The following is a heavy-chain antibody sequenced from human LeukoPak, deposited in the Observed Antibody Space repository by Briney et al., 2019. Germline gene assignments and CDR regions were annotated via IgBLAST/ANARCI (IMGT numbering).Heavy chain of an antibody. J-gene: IGHJ6*03. CDR1: GYTFTGYY. D-gene: IGHD3-10*01. CDR3: SIGSGSQPYHYYYMDV. CDR2: VNPNSGGT. V-gene: IGHV1-2*02. Sequence: ASVKVSCKASGYTFTGYYMHWVRQAPGQGLEWMGWVNPNSGGTNYAQKFQGRVTMTRDTAISTAYMELSRLRSDDTAVYYCSIGSGSQPYHYYYMDVWGKGTTVTIPS.